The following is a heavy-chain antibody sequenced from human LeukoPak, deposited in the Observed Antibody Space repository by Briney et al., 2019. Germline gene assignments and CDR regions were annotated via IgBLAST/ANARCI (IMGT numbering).Heavy chain of an antibody. CDR2: ISSSSSTI. D-gene: IGHD6-13*01. CDR1: GFTFSSYE. V-gene: IGHV3-48*01. CDR3: ARAQYSSS. Sequence: PGGSPRLSCAASGFTFSSYEMNWVRRAPGKGLEWVSYISSSSSTIYYADSVKGRFTISRDNAKNSLYLQMNSLRAEDTAVYYCARAQYSSSWGQGTLVTVSS. J-gene: IGHJ4*02.